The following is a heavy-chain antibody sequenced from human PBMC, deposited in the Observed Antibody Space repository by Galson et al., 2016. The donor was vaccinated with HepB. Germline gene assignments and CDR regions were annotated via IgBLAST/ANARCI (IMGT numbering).Heavy chain of an antibody. Sequence: SETLSLTCTVSGGSITTYDWSWIRQPPGKGLGYLGYGHYSGSSNYNPSLRSRVTISVDTSKSQFSLKLSSVTAADTAVYYCASGTYSHAFNLWGQGTLVTVSS. V-gene: IGHV4-59*01. CDR3: ASGTYSHAFNL. CDR1: GGSITTYD. D-gene: IGHD1-26*01. CDR2: GHYSGSS. J-gene: IGHJ3*01.